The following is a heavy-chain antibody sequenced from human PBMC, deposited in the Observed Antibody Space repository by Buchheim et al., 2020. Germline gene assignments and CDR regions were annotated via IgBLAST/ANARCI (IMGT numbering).Heavy chain of an antibody. Sequence: EVQLLESGGGLVQPGGSLRLSCAASGFTFSSYAMSWVRQAPGKGLEWVSAISGSGGSTYYADSVKGRFTIPRDNSKNTLYLQMNSLRAEDTAVYYCAKDGSPVETDLEGWYFDLWGRGTL. CDR1: GFTFSSYA. D-gene: IGHD5-24*01. CDR3: AKDGSPVETDLEGWYFDL. J-gene: IGHJ2*01. CDR2: ISGSGGST. V-gene: IGHV3-23*01.